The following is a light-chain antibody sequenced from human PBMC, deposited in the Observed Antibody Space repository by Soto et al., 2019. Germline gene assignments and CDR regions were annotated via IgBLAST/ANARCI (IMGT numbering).Light chain of an antibody. CDR1: ETVSSY. CDR3: QQRNNWPA. CDR2: DAS. Sequence: DIVLTQSPVTLSLSPGDRATLSCRASETVSSYLLWYQQKPGQDPRLLIYDASERATGIPARFSGSGSETDFTLTISSLEPEDFAVYYCQQRNNWPAFGQGTKVDIK. J-gene: IGKJ1*01. V-gene: IGKV3-11*01.